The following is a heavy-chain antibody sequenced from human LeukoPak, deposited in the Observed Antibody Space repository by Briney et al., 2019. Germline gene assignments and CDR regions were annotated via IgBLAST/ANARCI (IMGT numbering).Heavy chain of an antibody. V-gene: IGHV4-38-2*01. CDR1: DYSISSGYY. CDR2: IYHSGST. CDR3: ARHSPSGITIFGVDSSFQF. J-gene: IGHJ4*02. Sequence: ASETLSLTCAVSDYSISSGYYWGWIRQPPGKGLEWIGSIYHSGSTYYNPSLKSRVTISVDTSKNQFSLKLSSVTAADTAVYYCARHSPSGITIFGVDSSFQFWGQGTLVTVSS. D-gene: IGHD3-3*01.